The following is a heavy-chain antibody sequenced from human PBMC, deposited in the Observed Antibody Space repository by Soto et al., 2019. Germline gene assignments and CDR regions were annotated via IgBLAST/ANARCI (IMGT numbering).Heavy chain of an antibody. CDR3: AIIPTTVTIGYFDY. CDR1: GYTFTSYD. D-gene: IGHD4-17*01. V-gene: IGHV1-8*01. Sequence: QVQLVQSGAEVKKPGASVKASCKASGYTFTSYDINWVRQATGQGLEWMGWMNPNSGNTGYAQKFQGRVTMTRNTSISTAYMELSSLRSEDTAVYYCAIIPTTVTIGYFDYWGQGTLVTVSS. CDR2: MNPNSGNT. J-gene: IGHJ4*02.